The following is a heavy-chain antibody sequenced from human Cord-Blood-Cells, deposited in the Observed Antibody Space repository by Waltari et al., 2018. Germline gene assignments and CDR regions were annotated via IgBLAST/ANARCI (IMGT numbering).Heavy chain of an antibody. Sequence: QVQLVESGGGVVQPGRSLRLSCAASGFTFSSYGMHWVRQAPGKGVEGVAVISYDGSNKYYADSVKGRFTISRDNSKNTLYLQMNSLRAEDTAVYYCAKKSCSGGSCYPDDYWGQGTLVTVSS. CDR3: AKKSCSGGSCYPDDY. J-gene: IGHJ4*02. D-gene: IGHD2-15*01. V-gene: IGHV3-30*18. CDR2: ISYDGSNK. CDR1: GFTFSSYG.